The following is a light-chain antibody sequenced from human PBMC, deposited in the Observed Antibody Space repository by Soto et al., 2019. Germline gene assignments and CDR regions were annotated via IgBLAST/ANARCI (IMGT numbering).Light chain of an antibody. J-gene: IGKJ1*01. CDR3: QHYNSYSEA. Sequence: EIVLTQSPATLSLSPGERVTISCRASQSVSSYLAWYQQRPGQAPRLLIYDASNRDTGIPARFSGSGSGTDFTLTISSLQPDDFKTYYCQHYNSYSEAFGQGTKVDIK. V-gene: IGKV3D-15*01. CDR1: QSVSSY. CDR2: DAS.